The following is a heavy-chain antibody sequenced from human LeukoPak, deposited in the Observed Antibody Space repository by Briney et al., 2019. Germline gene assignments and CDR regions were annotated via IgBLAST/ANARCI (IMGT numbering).Heavy chain of an antibody. D-gene: IGHD1-26*01. V-gene: IGHV4-39*07. J-gene: IGHJ3*02. Sequence: SETLSLTCTVSGGSLSSSSYYWGWVRQPPGKGLEWIGNIYYSGSTNYNPSLKSRVTISVDTSKNQFSLRLSSVTAADTAVYYCARWGYGGSYREEVFDIWGQGTMVTVSS. CDR3: ARWGYGGSYREEVFDI. CDR1: GGSLSSSSYY. CDR2: IYYSGST.